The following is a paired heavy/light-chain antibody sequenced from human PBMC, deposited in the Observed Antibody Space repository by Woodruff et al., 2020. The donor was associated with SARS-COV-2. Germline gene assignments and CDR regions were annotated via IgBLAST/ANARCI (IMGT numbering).Heavy chain of an antibody. V-gene: IGHV4-39*01. CDR1: GGSISSSSYY. J-gene: IGHJ6*03. D-gene: IGHD5-12*01. CDR3: ARISGYGPVYYYYYYMDV. Sequence: QLQLQESGPGLVKPSETLSLTCTVSGGSISSSSYYWGWIRQPPGKGLEWIGSIYYSGSTYYNPSLKSRVTISVDTSKNQFSLKLSSVTAADTAVYYCARISGYGPVYYYYYYMDVWGKGTTVTVSS. CDR2: IYYSGST.
Light chain of an antibody. Sequence: SSELTQDPAVSVALGQTVRITCQGDSLRSYYASWYQQKPGQAPVLVIYGKNNRPSGIPDRFSGSSSGNTASLTITGAQAEDEADYYCNSRDSSGNYVFGTGTKVTVL. CDR1: SLRSYY. CDR3: NSRDSSGNYV. CDR2: GKN. V-gene: IGLV3-19*01. J-gene: IGLJ1*01.